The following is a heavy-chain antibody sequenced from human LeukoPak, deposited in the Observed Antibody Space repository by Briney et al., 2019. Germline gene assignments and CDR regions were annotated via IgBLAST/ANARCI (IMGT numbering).Heavy chain of an antibody. J-gene: IGHJ4*02. Sequence: SETLSLTCTVSGGSISSSSYYWGWIRQPPGKGLEWIGEINHSGSTNYNPSLKSRVTISVDTSKNQFSLKLSSVTAADTAVYYCARGSNYYGPYYFDYWGQGTLVTVSS. CDR3: ARGSNYYGPYYFDY. CDR2: INHSGST. D-gene: IGHD3-10*01. V-gene: IGHV4-39*07. CDR1: GGSISSSSYY.